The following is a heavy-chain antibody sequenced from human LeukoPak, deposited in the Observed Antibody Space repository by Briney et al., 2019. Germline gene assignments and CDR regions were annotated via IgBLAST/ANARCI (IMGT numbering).Heavy chain of an antibody. CDR1: GFTFSSYG. Sequence: GGSLRLSCAASGFTFSSYGMHWVRQAPGKGLEWVAVIWYDGRNKYYADSVKGRFTISRDNSKNTLYLQMNSLRAEDTAVYYCARDALYCSSTSCHLLYYYYGMDVWGQGTTVTVSS. D-gene: IGHD2-2*01. V-gene: IGHV3-33*01. J-gene: IGHJ6*02. CDR2: IWYDGRNK. CDR3: ARDALYCSSTSCHLLYYYYGMDV.